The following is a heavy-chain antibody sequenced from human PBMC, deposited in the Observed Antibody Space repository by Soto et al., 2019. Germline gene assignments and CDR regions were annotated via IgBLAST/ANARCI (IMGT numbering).Heavy chain of an antibody. CDR2: VYYTGST. D-gene: IGHD3-22*01. Sequence: SETLSLTCTVSGDSISTFYWGWMRQSPGKELEWIGYVYYTGSTNYNPSLKSRVTISVDRSKNQFSLELTSANAADTAVYYCARGRTVRNYADDSSDYFYFFDYWGQGTQVTVSS. V-gene: IGHV4-59*01. CDR1: GDSISTFY. J-gene: IGHJ4*02. CDR3: ARGRTVRNYADDSSDYFYFFDY.